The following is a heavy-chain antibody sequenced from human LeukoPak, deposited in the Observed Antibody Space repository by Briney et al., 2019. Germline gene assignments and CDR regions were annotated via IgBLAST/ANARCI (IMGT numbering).Heavy chain of an antibody. CDR2: IYTSGST. CDR1: GGSISGYY. CDR3: ARLITGTTTAFDI. Sequence: SETLSLTCTVSGGSISGYYWGWIRQPAGKGLEWIGRIYTSGSTHYNPSLKSRVTTSVDTSKNQFSLKLSSVTAADTAVYYCARLITGTTTAFDIWGQGTMVTVSS. D-gene: IGHD1-7*01. J-gene: IGHJ3*02. V-gene: IGHV4-4*07.